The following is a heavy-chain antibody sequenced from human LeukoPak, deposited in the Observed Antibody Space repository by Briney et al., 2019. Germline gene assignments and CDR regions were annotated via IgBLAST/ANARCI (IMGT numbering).Heavy chain of an antibody. D-gene: IGHD3-16*01. J-gene: IGHJ4*02. Sequence: ASVKVSCKASGSTFSDYHINWVRQASGQGPEWMGWINPKSGDAKYGQAFQGRVTMTRDTSINTAYMELNRLRFDDTAMYYCARGEYSNGYPYRLDSWGQGTLVTVSS. CDR2: INPKSGDA. V-gene: IGHV1-2*02. CDR3: ARGEYSNGYPYRLDS. CDR1: GSTFSDYH.